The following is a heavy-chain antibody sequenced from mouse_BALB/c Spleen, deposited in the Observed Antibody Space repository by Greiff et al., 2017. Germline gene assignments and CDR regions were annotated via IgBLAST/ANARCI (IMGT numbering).Heavy chain of an antibody. D-gene: IGHD1-1*01. V-gene: IGHV1S81*02. J-gene: IGHJ2*01. CDR1: CYTFTSYY. CDR3: ITTVVVDY. Sequence: VQLQQSGAELVKPGASVKLSCKASCYTFTSYYMYWVKQRPGQGLEWIGEINPSNGGTNFNEKFKSKATLTVDKSSSTAYMQLSSLTSEDSAVYYCITTVVVDYWGQGTTLTVSS. CDR2: INPSNGGT.